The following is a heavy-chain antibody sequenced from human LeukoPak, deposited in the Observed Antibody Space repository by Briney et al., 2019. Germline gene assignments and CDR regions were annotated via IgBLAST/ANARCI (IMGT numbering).Heavy chain of an antibody. J-gene: IGHJ4*02. Sequence: GSLRLSCAASRFTYSTYTMNWVRQAPGKGLQWVSFISDSGGATFYADSLRGRFTISRDNAKNSLYLQMDSLTAEDTAVYYCVRGDRRDYWGQGTLVTVSS. D-gene: IGHD2-21*01. CDR3: VRGDRRDY. CDR1: RFTYSTYT. V-gene: IGHV3-21*01. CDR2: ISDSGGAT.